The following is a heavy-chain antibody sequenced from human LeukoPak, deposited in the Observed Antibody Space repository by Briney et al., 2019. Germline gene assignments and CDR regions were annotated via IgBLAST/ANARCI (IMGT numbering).Heavy chain of an antibody. V-gene: IGHV3-66*04. CDR2: TYGDGST. CDR3: ARQIGGGWSFDY. Sequence: PGGSLRLSCAASGFTVSGNYMTWVRQAPGKGLEWVSVTYGDGSTSYADSVKGRFTISRDNSKNTLYLQMNSLRAEDTAVYYCARQIGGGWSFDYWGQGTLVTVSS. CDR1: GFTVSGNY. J-gene: IGHJ4*02. D-gene: IGHD6-19*01.